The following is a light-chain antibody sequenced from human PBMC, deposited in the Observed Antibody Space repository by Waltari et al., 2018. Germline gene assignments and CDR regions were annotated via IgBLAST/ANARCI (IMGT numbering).Light chain of an antibody. V-gene: IGLV3-1*01. CDR2: ADS. Sequence: SFELTQPSSVSVSPGQTASIACSGDHLGSKWTSWYQQKAGQSPVLVIYADSERPSGVSNRFSGSKAGNTASLTISGLQAEDEADYYCSSYTSSSTWVFGGGTKLTVL. J-gene: IGLJ3*02. CDR3: SSYTSSSTWV. CDR1: HLGSKW.